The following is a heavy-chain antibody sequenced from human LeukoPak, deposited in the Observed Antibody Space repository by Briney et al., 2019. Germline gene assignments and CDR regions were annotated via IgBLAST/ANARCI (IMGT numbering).Heavy chain of an antibody. CDR2: INSGGSGT. J-gene: IGHJ3*02. D-gene: IGHD1-26*01. Sequence: GGSLRLSCAASGFNFASNWMHWVRQTPGKGLMWVSRINSGGSGTSYADSVEGRSTISRDNAKNTLYLQMNSLRAEDTAVYYCARWLVGALKPGAFDIWGQGTMVTVSS. V-gene: IGHV3-74*01. CDR3: ARWLVGALKPGAFDI. CDR1: GFNFASNW.